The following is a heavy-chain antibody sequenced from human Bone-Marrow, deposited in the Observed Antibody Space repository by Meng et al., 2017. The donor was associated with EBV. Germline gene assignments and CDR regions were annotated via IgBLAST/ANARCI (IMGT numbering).Heavy chain of an antibody. Sequence: VQLQEWRPRLEKPSGTLSLTWASSGGSSSSSSWWRWVRQPPGKVVELIGEIYHSGSTNYNPSLKSRVTTSVDKSKNQFSLKLSSVTAADTAVYYCARAEDYGDFDYWGQGTLVTVSS. CDR2: IYHSGST. CDR1: GGSSSSSSW. V-gene: IGHV4-4*02. J-gene: IGHJ4*02. CDR3: ARAEDYGDFDY. D-gene: IGHD4-17*01.